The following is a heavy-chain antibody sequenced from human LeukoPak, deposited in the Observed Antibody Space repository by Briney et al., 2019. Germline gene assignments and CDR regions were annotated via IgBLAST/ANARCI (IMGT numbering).Heavy chain of an antibody. J-gene: IGHJ4*02. CDR2: MNPNSGNT. Sequence: GASVKVSCKASGYTFTSYDINWARQATGQGLEWMGWMNPNSGNTGYAQKFQGRVTITRNTSISTAYMELSSLRSEDTAVYYCARYGSDVGVDWWGQGTLVTVSS. CDR3: ARYGSDVGVDW. D-gene: IGHD3-10*01. CDR1: GYTFTSYD. V-gene: IGHV1-8*03.